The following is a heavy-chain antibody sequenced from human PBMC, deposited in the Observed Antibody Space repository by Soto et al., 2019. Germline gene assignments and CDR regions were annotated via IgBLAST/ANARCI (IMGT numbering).Heavy chain of an antibody. CDR3: ARDDTTGLFDF. Sequence: PSETLSLTCSVPTGSMRTYYWTWIRQSPGKGLEWIGQISRTGRTKYNPSLESRVTISVDTSRKQFSLKLTSVTAADTALYYCARDDTTGLFDFWGQGTLVTVSS. J-gene: IGHJ4*02. CDR2: ISRTGRT. V-gene: IGHV4-59*01. CDR1: TGSMRTYY. D-gene: IGHD4-17*01.